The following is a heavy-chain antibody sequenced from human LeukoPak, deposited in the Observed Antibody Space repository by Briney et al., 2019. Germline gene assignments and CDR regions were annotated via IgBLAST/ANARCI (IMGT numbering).Heavy chain of an antibody. V-gene: IGHV3-23*01. CDR1: GFTFSSYA. CDR3: AKAIAAAGRGENWFDP. CDR2: ISGSGGST. Sequence: GGSLRLSCAASGFTFSSYAMSWVRQAPGKGLEWVSAISGSGGSTYYADSVKGRFTISRDNSKNTLYLQMNSVRAEDTAVYYCAKAIAAAGRGENWFDPWGQGTLVTVSS. D-gene: IGHD6-13*01. J-gene: IGHJ5*02.